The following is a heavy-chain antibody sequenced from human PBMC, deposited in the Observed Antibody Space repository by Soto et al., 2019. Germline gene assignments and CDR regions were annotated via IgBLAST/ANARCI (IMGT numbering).Heavy chain of an antibody. V-gene: IGHV3-30*18. CDR1: GFALSSYG. Sequence: QIQLVESGGGVVQPGASQRLSCEASGFALSSYGMHWVRQAPGKGLEWVATISYNGNNQYYADSVRGRFTISRDNSMSTLYLQMSGLRPEDTAVYFCAKDRGHLAVAAITGGGDLDKWCQGTMVTVSS. J-gene: IGHJ3*01. CDR3: AKDRGHLAVAAITGGGDLDK. CDR2: ISYNGNNQ. D-gene: IGHD6-19*01.